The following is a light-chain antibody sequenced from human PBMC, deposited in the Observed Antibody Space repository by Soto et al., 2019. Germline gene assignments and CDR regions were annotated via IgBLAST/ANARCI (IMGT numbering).Light chain of an antibody. V-gene: IGKV3-15*01. CDR3: QQYNNWLWT. CDR1: QSVSTY. Sequence: EIVLTQSPATLSLSPGARATLSCRASQSVSTYLAWYQQKPGQAHRLLIYGASTRATGIPARFSGSGSGTELTITISSLQSEDFAVYYCQQYNNWLWTFGQGTKVDIK. CDR2: GAS. J-gene: IGKJ1*01.